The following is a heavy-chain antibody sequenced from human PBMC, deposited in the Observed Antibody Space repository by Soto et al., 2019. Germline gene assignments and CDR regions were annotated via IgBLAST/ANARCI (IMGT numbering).Heavy chain of an antibody. V-gene: IGHV1-18*01. CDR2: ISAYNGNT. CDR1: GYTFTYYG. J-gene: IGHJ4*02. D-gene: IGHD3-9*01. Sequence: ASVKVSCKASGYTFTYYGINWVRQAPGQGLEWMGWISAYNGNTTYAQNLKGRITMTTETSTNTAYMELGSLRSDDTAVYYCARGAYDLLTAYHFDYWRQGTLVTVSS. CDR3: ARGAYDLLTAYHFDY.